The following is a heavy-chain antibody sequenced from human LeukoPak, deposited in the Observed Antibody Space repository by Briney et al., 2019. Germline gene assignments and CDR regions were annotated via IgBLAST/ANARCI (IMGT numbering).Heavy chain of an antibody. V-gene: IGHV3-7*01. CDR2: INQDGSQK. Sequence: GGSLRLSCAASGFIFSTYWMTWVRQAPGKGLEWVANINQDGSQKYYVDSVKGRFTISRDNAKNSLYLQMNSLRAEDTAVYYCVRTDSSGSRANWGQGTLVTVSS. J-gene: IGHJ4*02. D-gene: IGHD3-22*01. CDR1: GFIFSTYW. CDR3: VRTDSSGSRAN.